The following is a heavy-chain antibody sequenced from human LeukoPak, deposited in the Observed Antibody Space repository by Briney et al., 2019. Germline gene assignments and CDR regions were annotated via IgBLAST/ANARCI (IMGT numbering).Heavy chain of an antibody. J-gene: IGHJ4*02. V-gene: IGHV3-23*01. D-gene: IGHD3-22*01. CDR2: ISGGGGSS. CDR3: AREDDSSGYYFQNCVDY. CDR1: GFTFSNYA. Sequence: GGSLRLSCAASGFTFSNYAMSWVRQAPGKGLEWASVISGGGGSSYYADSVKGRFTISRDNAKNSLYLQMNSLRAEDTAVYYCAREDDSSGYYFQNCVDYWGQGTLVTVSS.